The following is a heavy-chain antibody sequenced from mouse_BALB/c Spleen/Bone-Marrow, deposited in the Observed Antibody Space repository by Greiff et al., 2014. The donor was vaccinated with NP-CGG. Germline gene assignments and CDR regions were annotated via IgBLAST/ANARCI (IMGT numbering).Heavy chain of an antibody. Sequence: VQLVESGPGLVAPSQSLSITCTVSGFSLTSFGINWIRQPPGKGLEWLGMIWGDGTTDYNSALKSRLSINKDNSKSQVFLKMNSLQAGDTARYYCAREKYGNYYAMDYWGQGTSVTVSS. CDR1: GFSLTSFG. J-gene: IGHJ4*01. V-gene: IGHV2-6-7*01. D-gene: IGHD2-10*02. CDR3: AREKYGNYYAMDY. CDR2: IWGDGTT.